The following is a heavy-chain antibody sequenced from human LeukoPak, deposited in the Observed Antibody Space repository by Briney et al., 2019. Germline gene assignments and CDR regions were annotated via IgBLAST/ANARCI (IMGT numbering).Heavy chain of an antibody. CDR3: ARVGGYNDAFDI. Sequence: PTETLSLTCTVSGGSISSYYWSWIRQPPGKGXXWIVYIYYSGSTNYNPSLKSRVTISLDTSKNQFFLKLSSVTAADTAIYYCARVGGYNDAFDIWGQGTMVTVSS. D-gene: IGHD5-24*01. CDR2: IYYSGST. V-gene: IGHV4-59*01. CDR1: GGSISSYY. J-gene: IGHJ3*02.